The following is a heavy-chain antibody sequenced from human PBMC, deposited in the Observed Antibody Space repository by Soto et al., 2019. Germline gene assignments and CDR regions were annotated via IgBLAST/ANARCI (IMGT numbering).Heavy chain of an antibody. Sequence: SETVSLSFAVSGGCVTNSGYSWCWIRQSTAKGLEWIGSVYYRGSTYSQSSVKCRVTISVDQSKKKLSLNLNSVTDSDTAVYFCVSQRTTVITKAYFDYWGPGALVTVSS. CDR1: GGCVTNSGYS. V-gene: IGHV4-39*01. CDR2: VYYRGST. CDR3: VSQRTTVITKAYFDY. D-gene: IGHD4-4*01. J-gene: IGHJ4*02.